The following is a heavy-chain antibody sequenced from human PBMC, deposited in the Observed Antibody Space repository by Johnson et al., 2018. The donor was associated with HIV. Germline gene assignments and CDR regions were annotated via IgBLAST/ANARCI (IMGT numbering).Heavy chain of an antibody. D-gene: IGHD3-10*01. J-gene: IGHJ3*02. Sequence: VQLVESGGGLVQPGGSLRLSCAASGFTFSSYAMSWVRQAPGKGLEYVSGISSNGGSTYYAKSVKGRFTISRENSKNTLYLQMGSLRVEDMAVYYCARLRGAFDIWGQGTMVTVSS. CDR3: ARLRGAFDI. CDR2: ISSNGGST. CDR1: GFTFSSYA. V-gene: IGHV3-64*01.